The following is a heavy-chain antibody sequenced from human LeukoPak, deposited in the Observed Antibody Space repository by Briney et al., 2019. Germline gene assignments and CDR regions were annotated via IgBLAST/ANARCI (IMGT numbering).Heavy chain of an antibody. CDR2: IYASGST. CDR1: GGSISSYY. Sequence: SGTLSLTCTVSGGSISSYYWSWIRQPPGKGLEWIGYIYASGSTNYNPSLKSRVTISVDTSKDQFSLNLRSVTAADTAVYYCARHGSVRSPLGPWGQGTLVTVSS. CDR3: ARHGSVRSPLGP. V-gene: IGHV4-4*09. J-gene: IGHJ5*02. D-gene: IGHD3-10*01.